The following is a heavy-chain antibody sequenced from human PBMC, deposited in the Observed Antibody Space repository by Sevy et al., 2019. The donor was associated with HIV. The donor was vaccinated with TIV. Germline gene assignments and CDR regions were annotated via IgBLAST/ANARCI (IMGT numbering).Heavy chain of an antibody. Sequence: SETLSLTCTVSGGSISSSSYYWGWIRQPPGKGLEWIGSIYYSGSTYYNPSLKSRVTISVDTSKNQFSLKLSSVTAADTAVYYCAGPAIQPASISGGAFDIWGQGTMVTVSS. CDR2: IYYSGST. J-gene: IGHJ3*02. D-gene: IGHD3-10*01. CDR3: AGPAIQPASISGGAFDI. V-gene: IGHV4-39*01. CDR1: GGSISSSSYY.